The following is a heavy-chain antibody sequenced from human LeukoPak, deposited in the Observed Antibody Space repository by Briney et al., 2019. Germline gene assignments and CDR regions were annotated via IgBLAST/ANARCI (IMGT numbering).Heavy chain of an antibody. Sequence: ASVKVSCKASGYTFTSYGISWVRQAPGQGLEWMGWISVYNRNTNSAQKFQGRVTITRNTSISTAYMELSSLRSEDTAVYYCARGTSSSWRLWGQGTLVTVSS. CDR1: GYTFTSYG. J-gene: IGHJ4*02. CDR3: ARGTSSSWRL. D-gene: IGHD6-13*01. V-gene: IGHV1-18*01. CDR2: ISVYNRNT.